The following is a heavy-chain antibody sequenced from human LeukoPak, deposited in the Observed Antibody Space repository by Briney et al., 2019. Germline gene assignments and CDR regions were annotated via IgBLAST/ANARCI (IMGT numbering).Heavy chain of an antibody. CDR2: IFHSGSA. Sequence: SETLSLTCVVSGGSISRGGYSWSWIRQPPGKGLEWIGYIFHSGSAYYHPSLRSRASMSVDTSNNQFSLNLTSVAAADTAVYYCARRYGDYSDFWGQGTLVTVSS. D-gene: IGHD4-17*01. CDR1: GGSISRGGYS. V-gene: IGHV4-30-2*01. CDR3: ARRYGDYSDF. J-gene: IGHJ4*02.